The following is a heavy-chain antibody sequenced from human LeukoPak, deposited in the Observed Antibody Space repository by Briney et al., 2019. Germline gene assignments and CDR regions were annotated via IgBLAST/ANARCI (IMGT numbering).Heavy chain of an antibody. CDR3: ARVGRTDGYKSYFDY. CDR1: GGSISSYY. V-gene: IGHV4-59*13. CDR2: IHYSGST. Sequence: PSETLSLTCTVSGGSISSYYWSWVRQPPGKGLEWIGYIHYSGSTNYNPSLKSRVTISVDTSKNQFSLKLSSVTAADTAVYYCARVGRTDGYKSYFDYWGQGTLVTVSS. D-gene: IGHD5-24*01. J-gene: IGHJ4*02.